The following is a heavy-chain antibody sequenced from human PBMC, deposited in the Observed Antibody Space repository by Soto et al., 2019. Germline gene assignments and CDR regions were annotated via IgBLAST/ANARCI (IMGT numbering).Heavy chain of an antibody. CDR1: GFTFSSSA. CDR3: ATVPAAMPGGEGYYYYGMDV. V-gene: IGHV1-58*01. D-gene: IGHD2-2*01. Sequence: SVKVSCKASGFTFSSSAVQWVRQARGQRLEWIGWIVVGSGNTNYARKFQERVTVTWDKSTSTAYLELSSPRSEDTAVYYCATVPAAMPGGEGYYYYGMDVCGQGTTVTVSS. J-gene: IGHJ6*02. CDR2: IVVGSGNT.